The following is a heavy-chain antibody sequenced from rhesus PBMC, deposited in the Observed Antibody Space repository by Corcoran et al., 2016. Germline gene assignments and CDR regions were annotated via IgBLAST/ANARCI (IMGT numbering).Heavy chain of an antibody. D-gene: IGHD1-1*01. J-gene: IGHJ4*01. CDR1: GGSISNSYR. Sequence: QVQLQESGPGGVKPSETLSLTCAVSGGSISNSYRWTWIRQPPGKGLEWIGYISGSGTNTNYNPSLKSRVTISKDTSNTQFSLKLNSVTAADPAVYYCARDLGTWGQGVLVTVSS. CDR3: ARDLGT. CDR2: ISGSGTNT. V-gene: IGHV4S10*01.